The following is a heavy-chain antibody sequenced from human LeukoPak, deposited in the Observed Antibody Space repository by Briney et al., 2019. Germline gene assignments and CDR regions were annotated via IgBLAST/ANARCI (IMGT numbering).Heavy chain of an antibody. CDR3: ARVRGYNWSPFDY. D-gene: IGHD1-20*01. CDR1: GGSFSGYY. V-gene: IGHV4-34*01. Sequence: SETLSLTCAVYGGSFSGYYWSWIRQPPGKGLEWIGEINHSGSTNYNPSLKSRVTISVDTSKNQFSLKLSSVTAADTAVYYCARVRGYNWSPFDYWGQGTLVTVSS. J-gene: IGHJ4*02. CDR2: INHSGST.